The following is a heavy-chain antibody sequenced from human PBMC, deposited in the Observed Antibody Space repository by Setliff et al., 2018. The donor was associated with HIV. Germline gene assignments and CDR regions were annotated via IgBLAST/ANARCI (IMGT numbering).Heavy chain of an antibody. CDR2: IYTSGTT. Sequence: SETLSLTCAVSSASISNYHWSWIRQTPGKGLEWIGFIYTSGTTNYNPSVTSRVTISVDASKNQFSLKLNSVTAADTAVYYCAKSVDTTWDDYYYMDVWGKGTTVTVLL. V-gene: IGHV4-4*09. D-gene: IGHD5-18*01. CDR1: SASISNYH. J-gene: IGHJ6*03. CDR3: AKSVDTTWDDYYYMDV.